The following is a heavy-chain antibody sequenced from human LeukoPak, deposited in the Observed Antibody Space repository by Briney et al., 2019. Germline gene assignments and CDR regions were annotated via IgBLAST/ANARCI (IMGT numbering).Heavy chain of an antibody. CDR2: FDPEDGET. Sequence: ASVKVSCKVSGYTLTELSMHWVRQAPGKGLEWMGGFDPEDGETIYAQKFQGRVTMTEDTSTDTAYMELSSLRSEDTAVYFCARPRLIRYNWNDLTNNYYYMDVWGKGTTVSISS. V-gene: IGHV1-24*01. CDR3: ARPRLIRYNWNDLTNNYYYMDV. D-gene: IGHD1-20*01. J-gene: IGHJ6*03. CDR1: GYTLTELS.